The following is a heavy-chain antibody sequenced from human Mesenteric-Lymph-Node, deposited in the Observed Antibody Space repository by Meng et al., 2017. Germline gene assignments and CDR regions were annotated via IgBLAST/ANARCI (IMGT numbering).Heavy chain of an antibody. CDR1: GFTFSSYA. V-gene: IGHV3-30*01. D-gene: IGHD5-12*01. CDR3: ARDQGYSSYSTHRDSRGMDV. J-gene: IGHJ6*02. Sequence: GESLKISCAASGFTFSSYAMHWVRQAPGKGLEWVAVISYDGSNKYYADSVKGRFTISRDNSKNTLYLQMNSLRAEDTAVYYCARDQGYSSYSTHRDSRGMDVWGQGTTVTVSS. CDR2: ISYDGSNK.